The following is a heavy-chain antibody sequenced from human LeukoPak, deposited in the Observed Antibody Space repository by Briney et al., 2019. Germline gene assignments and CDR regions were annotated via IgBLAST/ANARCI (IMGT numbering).Heavy chain of an antibody. CDR1: GFTFDDYG. CDR2: INWNGGGT. V-gene: IGHV3-20*04. Sequence: PGGSLRLSCAASGFTFDDYGMSWVRQAPGKGLEWVSGINWNGGGTGYADSVTGRFTISRDNAKNSLYLQMNSLRAEDTALYYCARIGYSYGYGLDYYYYMDVWGKGTTVTVSS. D-gene: IGHD5-18*01. J-gene: IGHJ6*03. CDR3: ARIGYSYGYGLDYYYYMDV.